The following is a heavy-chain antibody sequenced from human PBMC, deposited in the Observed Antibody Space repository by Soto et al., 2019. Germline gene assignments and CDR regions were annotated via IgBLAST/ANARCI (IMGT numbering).Heavy chain of an antibody. D-gene: IGHD2-8*01. CDR1: GFTFSSYS. J-gene: IGHJ5*02. CDR2: ISSSSSYI. CDR3: VRDPADYCTNGVCYAYNWFDP. V-gene: IGHV3-21*01. Sequence: PGGSLRLSCAASGFTFSSYSMNWVRQAPGKGLEWVSSISSSSSYIYYADSVKGRFTISRDNAKNSLYLQMNSLRAEDTAVYYCVRDPADYCTNGVCYAYNWFDPWGQGTLVTVSS.